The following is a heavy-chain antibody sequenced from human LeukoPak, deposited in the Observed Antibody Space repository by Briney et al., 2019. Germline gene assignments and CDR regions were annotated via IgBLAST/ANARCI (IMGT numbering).Heavy chain of an antibody. J-gene: IGHJ4*02. Sequence: PSETLSLTCAVYGGSFSGYYWSWIRQPPGKGLEWIGYIYYSGSTNYNPSLKSRVTISVDTSKNQFSLKLSSVTAADTAVYYCARGYYDSYFDYWGQGTLVTVSS. CDR3: ARGYYDSYFDY. CDR1: GGSFSGYY. CDR2: IYYSGST. V-gene: IGHV4-59*01. D-gene: IGHD3-22*01.